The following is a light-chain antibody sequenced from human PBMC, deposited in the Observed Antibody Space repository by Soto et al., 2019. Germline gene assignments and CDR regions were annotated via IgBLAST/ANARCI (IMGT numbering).Light chain of an antibody. CDR3: VLYMGSGIWV. Sequence: QTVVNQEPSVSVSPGGTVTLTCGLSSGSVSASYYPSWYQQTPGQAPRTLIYNTNTRSSGVPDRFSGSILGNKAALTITGSQADDDSDYYCVLYMGSGIWVFGGGTKLTVL. V-gene: IGLV8-61*01. CDR2: NTN. CDR1: SGSVSASYY. J-gene: IGLJ3*02.